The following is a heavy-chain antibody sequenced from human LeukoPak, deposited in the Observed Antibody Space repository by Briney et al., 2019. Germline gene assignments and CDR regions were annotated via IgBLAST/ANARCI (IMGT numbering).Heavy chain of an antibody. D-gene: IGHD2-15*01. V-gene: IGHV3-33*01. J-gene: IGHJ3*02. CDR2: IRYDGSNK. Sequence: GRSLRLSCAASGFTFSSYGMHWVRQAPGKGLEWVAVIRYDGSNKYYADSVKGRFTISRDNSKNTLYLQMNSLRAEDTAVYYCARVKYCSAGSCYAAFDIWGQGTRVTVSS. CDR1: GFTFSSYG. CDR3: ARVKYCSAGSCYAAFDI.